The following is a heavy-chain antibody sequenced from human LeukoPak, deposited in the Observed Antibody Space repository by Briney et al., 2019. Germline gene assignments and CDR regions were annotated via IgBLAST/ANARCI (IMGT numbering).Heavy chain of an antibody. CDR3: ATYSGVHHKTFDD. V-gene: IGHV3-7*03. D-gene: IGHD1-26*01. J-gene: IGHJ4*02. CDR1: GITVSRYW. CDR2: IKQDENEQ. Sequence: QTGGSLRLSCAASGITVSRYWMSWVRQAPGGGLEWVANIKQDENEQDYVDSVRGRFTISRDNAKNSLYLQMNSLRVEDTALYFCATYSGVHHKTFDDWSQGTLVTVSS.